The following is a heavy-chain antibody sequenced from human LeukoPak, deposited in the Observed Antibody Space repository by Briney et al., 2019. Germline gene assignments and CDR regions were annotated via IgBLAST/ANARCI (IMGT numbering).Heavy chain of an antibody. CDR1: GGSVTSGNYY. J-gene: IGHJ4*02. CDR3: AREPPGY. CDR2: IYTNGGA. Sequence: SETLSLTCTVSGGSVTSGNYYWNWIRQPAGKGLEWIGRIYTNGGASYNPSLKSRVTISVDASKNQFSLKLSSVTAADTAVYYCAREPPGYWGQGILVTVSS. V-gene: IGHV4-61*02.